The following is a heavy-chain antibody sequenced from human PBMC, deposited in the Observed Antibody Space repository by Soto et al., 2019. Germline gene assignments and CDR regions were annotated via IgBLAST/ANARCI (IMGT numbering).Heavy chain of an antibody. D-gene: IGHD3-3*01. J-gene: IGHJ6*02. CDR1: GGTFSSYA. Sequence: ASVKVSCKASGGTFSSYAISWVRQAPGQGLEWMGGIIPIFGTANYAQKFQGRVTITADESTSTAYMELSSLRSEDTAVYYCAEATIFGVDYYYYYGMDVWGQGTTVTVSS. CDR3: AEATIFGVDYYYYYGMDV. V-gene: IGHV1-69*13. CDR2: IIPIFGTA.